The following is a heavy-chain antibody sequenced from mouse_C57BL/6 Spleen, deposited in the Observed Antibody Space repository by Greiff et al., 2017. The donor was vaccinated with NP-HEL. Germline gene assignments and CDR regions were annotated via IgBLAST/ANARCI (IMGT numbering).Heavy chain of an antibody. CDR2: IYPGSGNT. Sequence: VQLQQSGAELVRPGASVKLSCKASGYTFTDYYINWVKQRPGQGLEWIARIYPGSGNTYYNEKFKGKATLTAEKSSSTAYMQLSSLTSEDSAVYFCARYYGTLYFDVWGTGTTVTVSS. J-gene: IGHJ1*03. D-gene: IGHD1-1*01. CDR1: GYTFTDYY. CDR3: ARYYGTLYFDV. V-gene: IGHV1-76*01.